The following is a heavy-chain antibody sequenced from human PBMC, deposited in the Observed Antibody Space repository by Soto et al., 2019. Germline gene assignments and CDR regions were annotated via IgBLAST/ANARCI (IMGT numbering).Heavy chain of an antibody. CDR1: RYIFTNFY. CDR3: TKDRDYYDASGYYED. J-gene: IGHJ4*02. CDR2: ISPSGGST. V-gene: IGHV1-46*01. Sequence: ASVKVSCKASRYIFTNFYMHWVRQAPGQGFEWMGVISPSGGSTNYAQKFQGRVSMTKDTSTSTLYMELSSLTSEDTALYYCTKDRDYYDASGYYEDWGQGTLVTVSS. D-gene: IGHD3-22*01.